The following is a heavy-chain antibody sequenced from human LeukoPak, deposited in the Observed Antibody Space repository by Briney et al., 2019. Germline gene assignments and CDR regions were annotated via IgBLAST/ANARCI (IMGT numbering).Heavy chain of an antibody. CDR3: ARVWGDYYGSGSYYEKYNWFDP. Sequence: SETLSLTCIVSGGSISGYYCSWIRQPPGKGLEWIGYIYYSGSTNYNPSLKSRVTISVDTSKNQFSLKLSSVTAADTAVYYCARVWGDYYGSGSYYEKYNWFDPWGQGTLVTVSS. D-gene: IGHD3-10*01. CDR2: IYYSGST. CDR1: GGSISGYY. J-gene: IGHJ5*02. V-gene: IGHV4-59*12.